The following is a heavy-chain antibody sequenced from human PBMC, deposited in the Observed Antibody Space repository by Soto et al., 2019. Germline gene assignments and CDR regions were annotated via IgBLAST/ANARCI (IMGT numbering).Heavy chain of an antibody. Sequence: GGSLRLSCAASGFTFSSYSMNWVRQAPGKGLEWVSSISSSSSYIYYADSVKGRFTISRDNAKNSLYLQMNSLRAEDTAVYYCARDPPNYDILTGYYIVGDWFDPWGQGTLVTVSS. CDR2: ISSSSSYI. CDR3: ARDPPNYDILTGYYIVGDWFDP. J-gene: IGHJ5*02. D-gene: IGHD3-9*01. CDR1: GFTFSSYS. V-gene: IGHV3-21*01.